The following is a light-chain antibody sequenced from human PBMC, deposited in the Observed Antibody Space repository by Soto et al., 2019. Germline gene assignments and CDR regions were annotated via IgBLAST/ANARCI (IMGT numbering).Light chain of an antibody. CDR1: QSINSE. Sequence: EIVMTQSPATLSLSPGERAALSCRASQSINSELAWYQQKPGQPPRLLIYDASTRATGVPARFTGSESGSEFTLTISRLQSEDFAVYYCQQGNNWPLTFGQGTRLEI. V-gene: IGKV3-15*01. CDR2: DAS. J-gene: IGKJ2*01. CDR3: QQGNNWPLT.